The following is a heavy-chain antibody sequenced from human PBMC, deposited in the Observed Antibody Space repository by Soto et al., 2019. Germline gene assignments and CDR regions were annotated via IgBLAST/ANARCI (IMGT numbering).Heavy chain of an antibody. J-gene: IGHJ5*02. D-gene: IGHD2-2*01. CDR2: ISGSGGST. CDR3: AKASVPAANNWFDP. Sequence: GGSLRLSCAASGFTFSSYAMSWVRQAPGKGLEWVSAISGSGGSTYYEDSVKGRFTISRENSKNTLYLQMNSLRAEDAAVYYSAKASVPAANNWFDPWGQGTLVTVSS. CDR1: GFTFSSYA. V-gene: IGHV3-23*01.